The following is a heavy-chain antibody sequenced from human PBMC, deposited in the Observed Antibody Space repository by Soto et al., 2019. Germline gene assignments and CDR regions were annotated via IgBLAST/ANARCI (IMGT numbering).Heavy chain of an antibody. Sequence: GGSLRLSCAASGFTFSSYAMSWVRQAPGKGLEWVSAISGSGGSTYYADSVKGRFTISRDNSKNTLYLQMNSLRAEDTAVYYCANPPGSEGDYASGWAFDIWGQGTMVTVAS. V-gene: IGHV3-23*01. J-gene: IGHJ3*02. CDR1: GFTFSSYA. D-gene: IGHD4-17*01. CDR2: ISGSGGST. CDR3: ANPPGSEGDYASGWAFDI.